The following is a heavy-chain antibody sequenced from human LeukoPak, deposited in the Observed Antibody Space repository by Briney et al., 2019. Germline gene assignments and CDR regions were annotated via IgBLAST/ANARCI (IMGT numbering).Heavy chain of an antibody. Sequence: PGGSLGLSCAASGFTFSSYAMSWVRQAPGTGLEWVSAISGSGGSTYYADSVKGRFTISRDNSKNTLYLQMNSLRAEDTAVYYCAKDLGSITMIVVDWGQGTLVTVSS. CDR3: AKDLGSITMIVVD. J-gene: IGHJ4*02. D-gene: IGHD3-22*01. V-gene: IGHV3-23*01. CDR2: ISGSGGST. CDR1: GFTFSSYA.